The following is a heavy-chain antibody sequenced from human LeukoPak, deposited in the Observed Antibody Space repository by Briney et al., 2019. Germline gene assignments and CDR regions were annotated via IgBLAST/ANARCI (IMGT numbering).Heavy chain of an antibody. Sequence: GGSLRLSCAASGFTFSIYTMNWVRQAPGKGLEWVSYISSTSVNIDYADSVKGRFTISRDNAKNSLYLQMNSLRAEDTAVYHCARRQQGPRLWDAFDVWGQGTMVTVSS. D-gene: IGHD3-16*01. J-gene: IGHJ3*01. V-gene: IGHV3-48*04. CDR1: GFTFSIYT. CDR3: ARRQQGPRLWDAFDV. CDR2: ISSTSVNI.